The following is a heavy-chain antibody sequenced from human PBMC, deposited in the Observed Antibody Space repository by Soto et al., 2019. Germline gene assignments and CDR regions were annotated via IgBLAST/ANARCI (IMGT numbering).Heavy chain of an antibody. V-gene: IGHV4-34*01. CDR3: ASRATIFGVVISSENWFDP. CDR1: GGSFSGYY. J-gene: IGHJ5*02. CDR2: INHSGST. Sequence: SETLSLTCAVYGGSFSGYYWSWIRQPPGKGLEWIGEINHSGSTNYNPSLKSRVTISVDTSKNQFSLKLSSVTAADTAVYYCASRATIFGVVISSENWFDPWGQGTLVTVSS. D-gene: IGHD3-3*01.